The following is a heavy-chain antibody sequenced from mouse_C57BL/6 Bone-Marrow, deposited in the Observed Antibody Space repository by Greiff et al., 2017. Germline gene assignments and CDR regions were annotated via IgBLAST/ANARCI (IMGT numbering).Heavy chain of an antibody. D-gene: IGHD4-1*02. J-gene: IGHJ4*01. Sequence: QVQLQLSGAELVRPGTSVKMSCKASGYTFTNYWLGWAKQRPGHGLEWIGDIYPGGGYTNYNEKFKGKATLTADKSSSTAYMQFSSLTSEDSAIYYCARLPNSYAMDYWGQGTSVTVSS. CDR2: IYPGGGYT. V-gene: IGHV1-63*01. CDR1: GYTFTNYW. CDR3: ARLPNSYAMDY.